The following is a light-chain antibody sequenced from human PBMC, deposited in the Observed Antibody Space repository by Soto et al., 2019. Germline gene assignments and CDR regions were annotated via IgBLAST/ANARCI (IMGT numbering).Light chain of an antibody. CDR3: CSYAVNNNFWV. CDR2: DVS. J-gene: IGLJ3*02. V-gene: IGLV2-11*01. Sequence: QSVLTQPRSVSGSPGQSVTISCTGTNSDIGGYNYVSWYQQHPGKAPKVMIYDVSRRPSGVPDRFSGSKSGNTASLTISGLQAEDEADYYCCSYAVNNNFWVFGGGTKLTV. CDR1: NSDIGGYNY.